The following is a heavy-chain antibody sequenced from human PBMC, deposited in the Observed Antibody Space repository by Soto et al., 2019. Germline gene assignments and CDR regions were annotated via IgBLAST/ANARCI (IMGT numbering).Heavy chain of an antibody. CDR2: TRNKADSFTT. CDR1: GFTFSDHY. Sequence: EVQLVESGGGLVQPGGSLRLSCAVSGFTFSDHYMDWVRQAPGKGLEWVGRTRNKADSFTTEYAASVKGRFTISRDESKNSLNLQMNSLKTEDTAVYYCAREDYDHGMDVWGQGTTVTVSS. V-gene: IGHV3-72*01. CDR3: AREDYDHGMDV. J-gene: IGHJ6*02.